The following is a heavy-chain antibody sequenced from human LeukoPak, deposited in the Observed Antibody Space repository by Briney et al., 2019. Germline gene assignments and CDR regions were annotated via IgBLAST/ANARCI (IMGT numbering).Heavy chain of an antibody. CDR3: ARWPPNNATISSDTSGGFDY. V-gene: IGHV4-4*02. CDR1: GGSISSSNW. J-gene: IGHJ4*02. CDR2: IYHSGST. D-gene: IGHD2-8*02. Sequence: SETLFLTCAVSGGSISSSNWWSWVRQPPGKGLEWIGEIYHSGSTNYNPSLKSRVTISVDKSKNQFSLKLSSVTAADTAVYYCARWPPNNATISSDTSGGFDYWGQGTLVTVSS.